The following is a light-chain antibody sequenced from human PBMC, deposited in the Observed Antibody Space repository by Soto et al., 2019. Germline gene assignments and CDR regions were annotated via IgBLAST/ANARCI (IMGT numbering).Light chain of an antibody. CDR1: QSVRSN. CDR3: QQYNDWLRT. V-gene: IGKV3-15*01. CDR2: GAS. J-gene: IGKJ1*01. Sequence: ERVMTQSPATLSVSPGERATLYCRASQSVRSNLAWYQQRRGQAPRLLIYGASTRATGIPARFRGSGSGTEFTLTFSSLQSEDFAFYYCQQYNDWLRTFGQGTKVEIK.